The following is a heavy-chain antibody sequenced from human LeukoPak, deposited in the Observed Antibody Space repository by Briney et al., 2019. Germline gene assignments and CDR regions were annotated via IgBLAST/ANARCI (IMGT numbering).Heavy chain of an antibody. Sequence: PGRSLRLSCAASGFTFSSYGMHWVRQAPGKGLEWVAVISYDGSNKYYADSVKGRFTISRDNSKNTLYLQMNSLRAEDTAVYYCAKAGTGYSSSWAFDYWGQGTLVTVSS. D-gene: IGHD6-13*01. CDR2: ISYDGSNK. J-gene: IGHJ4*02. V-gene: IGHV3-30*18. CDR3: AKAGTGYSSSWAFDY. CDR1: GFTFSSYG.